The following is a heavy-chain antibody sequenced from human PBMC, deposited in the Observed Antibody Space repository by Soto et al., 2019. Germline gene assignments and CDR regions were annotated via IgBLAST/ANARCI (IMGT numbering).Heavy chain of an antibody. V-gene: IGHV6-1*01. CDR3: ARDRDSSGWYPGPLDY. J-gene: IGHJ4*02. D-gene: IGHD6-19*01. Sequence: PSQTLSLTCAISGDSVSSNSAAWNWIRQSPSRGLEWLGRTYYRSKWYNDYAVSVKSRITINPDTSKNQFSLQLNSVTPEDTAVYYCARDRDSSGWYPGPLDYWGQGTLVTVSS. CDR1: GDSVSSNSAA. CDR2: TYYRSKWYN.